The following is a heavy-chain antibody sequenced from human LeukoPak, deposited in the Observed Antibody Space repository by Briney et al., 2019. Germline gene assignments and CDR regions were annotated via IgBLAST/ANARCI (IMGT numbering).Heavy chain of an antibody. J-gene: IGHJ3*02. V-gene: IGHV4-59*01. D-gene: IGHD3-22*01. Sequence: PSETLSLTCTVSGGSISSYYWSWIRKPPGKGLEWIGYIYYSGSTNYNPSLKSRVTISVDTSKNQFSLKLSSVTAADTAVYYCARDGGPLNPYHDSLAGDAFDIWGQGTMVTVSS. CDR2: IYYSGST. CDR1: GGSISSYY. CDR3: ARDGGPLNPYHDSLAGDAFDI.